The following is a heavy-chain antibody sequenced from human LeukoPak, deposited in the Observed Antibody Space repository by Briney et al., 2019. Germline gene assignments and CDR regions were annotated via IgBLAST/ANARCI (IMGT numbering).Heavy chain of an antibody. D-gene: IGHD5-24*01. J-gene: IGHJ4*02. V-gene: IGHV1-69*05. CDR1: GGTFSSYA. CDR2: IIPIFGTA. CDR3: ARDGYNSGYFDY. Sequence: GASVKVSCKASGGTFSSYAISWVRQAPGRGLEWMGGIIPIFGTANYAQKFQGRVTITTDESTSTAYMELSSLRSEDTAVYYCARDGYNSGYFDYWGQGTLVTVSS.